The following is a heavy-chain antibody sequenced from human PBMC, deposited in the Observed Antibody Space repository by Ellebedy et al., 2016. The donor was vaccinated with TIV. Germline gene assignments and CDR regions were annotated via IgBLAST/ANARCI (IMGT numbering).Heavy chain of an antibody. CDR2: IYPGADT. Sequence: GGSLRLSXAASGFSVSGNSMTWVRQAPGQGLEWVSIIYPGADTYYADSVKGRFTISRDNSKNILYLQMNSLRADDTAVYFCARANFWSAEGDYWGQGTLVTVSS. CDR3: ARANFWSAEGDY. CDR1: GFSVSGNS. D-gene: IGHD3-3*01. J-gene: IGHJ4*02. V-gene: IGHV3-53*01.